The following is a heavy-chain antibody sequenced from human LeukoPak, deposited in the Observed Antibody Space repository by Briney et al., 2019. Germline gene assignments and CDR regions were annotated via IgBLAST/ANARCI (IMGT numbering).Heavy chain of an antibody. CDR2: LYSDGNT. J-gene: IGHJ4*02. V-gene: IGHV3-53*01. CDR3: ARGVEPLAANTLAY. CDR1: GFTVITND. Sequence: PGGSLRLSCAASGFTVITNDMTWVRQAPGKGLEWVSVLYSDGNTKYADSVQGRFTISRDNSKNTLYLEVNSLSPDDTAVYYCARGVEPLAANTLAYWGQGTLATVSS. D-gene: IGHD1-14*01.